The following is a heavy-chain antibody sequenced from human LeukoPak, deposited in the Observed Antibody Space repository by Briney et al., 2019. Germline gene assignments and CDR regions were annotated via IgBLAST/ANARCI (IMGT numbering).Heavy chain of an antibody. J-gene: IGHJ5*02. V-gene: IGHV3-21*01. D-gene: IGHD3-9*01. CDR2: ISSSNSYI. CDR1: GFTFSSYS. CDR3: ARDHLPAYYDILTGTSNWFDP. Sequence: PGGSLRLSCAASGFTFSSYSMNWVRQAPGQGLEWVSSISSSNSYIYYADSVKGRFTISRDNAKNSLYLQMNSLRAEDTAVYYCARDHLPAYYDILTGTSNWFDPWGQGTLVTVSS.